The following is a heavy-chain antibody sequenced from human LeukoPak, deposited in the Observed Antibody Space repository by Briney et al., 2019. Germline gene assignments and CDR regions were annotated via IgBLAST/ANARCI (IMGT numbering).Heavy chain of an antibody. V-gene: IGHV3-74*01. Sequence: RGGALRLSCAPSGFSFSSYWMHWVRHAPGKGLGGVSRIKSDVKTNYADSVKGRFAISRDNAKNTVSLQMNSLRAEDTGVYYCDRAPYEIGGYYPQYFRHWGQGTLVTVSS. CDR2: IKSDVKT. CDR3: DRAPYEIGGYYPQYFRH. CDR1: GFSFSSYW. D-gene: IGHD3-22*01. J-gene: IGHJ1*01.